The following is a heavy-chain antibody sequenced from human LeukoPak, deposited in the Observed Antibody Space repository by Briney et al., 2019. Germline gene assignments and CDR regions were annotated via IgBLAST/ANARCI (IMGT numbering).Heavy chain of an antibody. J-gene: IGHJ4*02. CDR3: ARRGQYFEEIDN. Sequence: PSDTLSLTCTVAVDSFTSSNYYWDWIRHPPGTGLEWIGSIDYTGTTYYKSTLKSRLTISGDTSKNQFSLMLTSVSAADTAVYYCARRGQYFEEIDNWGQGTLVAVSS. CDR2: IDYTGTT. CDR1: VDSFTSSNYY. D-gene: IGHD3-9*01. V-gene: IGHV4-39*01.